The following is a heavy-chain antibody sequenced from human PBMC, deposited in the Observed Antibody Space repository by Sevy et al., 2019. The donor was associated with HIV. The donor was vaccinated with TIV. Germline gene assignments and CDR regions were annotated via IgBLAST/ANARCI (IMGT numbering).Heavy chain of an antibody. CDR1: GFTFITYD. CDR3: TRSGRYSDYGMDV. V-gene: IGHV3-13*01. CDR2: VGPAGDT. D-gene: IGHD5-12*01. J-gene: IGHJ6*02. Sequence: GGYLRLSYAASGFTFITYDMHWVRHVTGKGLEWVSGVGPAGDTFYPGSVKGRFTISRENAKNSLYLQMNNLRAGDTAVYYCTRSGRYSDYGMDVWGHGTTVTVSS.